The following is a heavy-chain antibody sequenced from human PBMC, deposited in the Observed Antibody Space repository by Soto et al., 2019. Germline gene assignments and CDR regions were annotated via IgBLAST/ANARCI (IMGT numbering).Heavy chain of an antibody. J-gene: IGHJ4*02. D-gene: IGHD5-12*01. CDR1: GFTFSNAW. CDR2: IKSKTDGGTT. CDR3: TTHVRRRWLHTF. Sequence: EVQLVESGGGLVKPGGSLRLSCAASGFTFSNAWMSWVRQAPGKGLEWVGSIKSKTDGGTTDYAAPGKGRFTISRDDSNNTLYLQMNRLKPEATAVYYCTTHVRRRWLHTFWGQGTLVTVSS. V-gene: IGHV3-15*01.